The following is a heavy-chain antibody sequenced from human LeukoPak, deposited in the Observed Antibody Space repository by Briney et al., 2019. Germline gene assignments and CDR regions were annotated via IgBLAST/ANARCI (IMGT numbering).Heavy chain of an antibody. CDR1: GFTFNNAW. Sequence: PGGSLRLSCAASGFTFNNAWMSWVRLAPGKGLEWVGRIKNKADGGTTDYAAPVKGRFTISRDDSKNTLYLQMNSLRADDTAIYYCAKNPTHAAAGIYFDCWGQGTLVTVSS. CDR2: IKNKADGGTT. CDR3: AKNPTHAAAGIYFDC. D-gene: IGHD6-13*01. J-gene: IGHJ4*02. V-gene: IGHV3-15*01.